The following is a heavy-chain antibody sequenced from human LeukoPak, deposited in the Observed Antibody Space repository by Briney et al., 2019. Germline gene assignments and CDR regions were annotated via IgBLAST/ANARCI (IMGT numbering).Heavy chain of an antibody. J-gene: IGHJ5*02. CDR2: VSVGGAAT. CDR3: AKDGPGSCSGKSCLNWFAP. V-gene: IGHV3-23*01. D-gene: IGHD2-2*01. CDR1: GFTFSNYA. Sequence: QPGGSLRLSCAASGFTFSNYAMSWVRQAPGKGLEWVSAVSVGGAATYYADSVMGRFTISRDNSKSTLYLQMNSLRADDTAVYFCAKDGPGSCSGKSCLNWFAPWGQGTLVTVSS.